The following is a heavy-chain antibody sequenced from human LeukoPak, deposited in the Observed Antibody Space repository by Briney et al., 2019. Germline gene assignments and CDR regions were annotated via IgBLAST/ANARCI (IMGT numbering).Heavy chain of an antibody. CDR3: PRGPYNYYMDV. Sequence: SETLSLTCAASGGSINSHYLSWIRQSPGKGLEWIGYVYYSGSTSYNPSLKSRVTISVDRSKNQFSLKLSSVTAADTAVYYCPRGPYNYYMDVWGKGTTVTVSS. CDR2: VYYSGST. J-gene: IGHJ6*03. V-gene: IGHV4-59*11. CDR1: GGSINSHY.